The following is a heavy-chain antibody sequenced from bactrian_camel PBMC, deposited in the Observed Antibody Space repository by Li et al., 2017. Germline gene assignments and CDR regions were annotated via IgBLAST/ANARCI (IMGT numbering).Heavy chain of an antibody. CDR1: GRTYIKWC. D-gene: IGHD3*01. Sequence: HVQLVESGGGSVQSGGSLTLSCAASGRTYIKWCMGWFREVPGKEREGIAAIDTDGTAPYADSVRGRFTISQDNAKNTLYLQLTSLRPEDTAMYYCAVSMFGRRTYGGATGTCPVVSYWGQGTQVTVS. J-gene: IGHJ4*01. CDR2: IDTDGTA. V-gene: IGHV3S57*01. CDR3: AVSMFGRRTYGGATGTCPVVSY.